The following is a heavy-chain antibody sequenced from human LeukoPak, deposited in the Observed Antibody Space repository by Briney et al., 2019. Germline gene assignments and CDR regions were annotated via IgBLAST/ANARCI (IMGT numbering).Heavy chain of an antibody. J-gene: IGHJ6*03. CDR1: GGSISSYY. Sequence: PPETLSLTCTVSGGSISSYYWSWIRQPPGKGLEWIGYIYYSGSTNYNPSLKSRVTISVDTSKNQFSLKLSSVTAADTAVYYCAGHDYSNYYYYYMDVWGKGTTVTVSS. CDR2: IYYSGST. D-gene: IGHD4-11*01. V-gene: IGHV4-59*01. CDR3: AGHDYSNYYYYYMDV.